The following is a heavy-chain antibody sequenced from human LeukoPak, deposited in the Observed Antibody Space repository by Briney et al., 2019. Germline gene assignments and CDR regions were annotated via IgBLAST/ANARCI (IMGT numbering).Heavy chain of an antibody. Sequence: SETLSFTCTVSGGSISSYYWSWIRQPAGKGLEWIGRIYTSGSTNYNPSLKSRVTMSVVTSKNQFSLKLSSVTAADTAVYYCAREEPYYYEYYGMDVWGQGTTVTVSS. CDR1: GGSISSYY. D-gene: IGHD1-14*01. V-gene: IGHV4-4*07. CDR2: IYTSGST. J-gene: IGHJ6*02. CDR3: AREEPYYYEYYGMDV.